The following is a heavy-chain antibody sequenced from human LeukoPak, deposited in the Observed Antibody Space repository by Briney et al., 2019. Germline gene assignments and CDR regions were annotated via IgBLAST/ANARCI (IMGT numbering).Heavy chain of an antibody. V-gene: IGHV3-23*01. CDR1: GFTFSTHV. CDR3: AKVRWQLVDY. D-gene: IGHD6-6*01. CDR2: ISGSADST. J-gene: IGHJ4*02. Sequence: LPGGSLRLSCAAPGFTFSTHVMSWVRQAPGKGLEWVSAISGSADSTYYADSVKGRFTISRDNSKNTLYLQMNSLRAEDTAVYYCAKVRWQLVDYWGQGTLVTVSS.